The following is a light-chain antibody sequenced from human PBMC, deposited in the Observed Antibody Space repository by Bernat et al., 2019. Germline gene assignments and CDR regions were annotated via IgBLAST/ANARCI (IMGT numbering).Light chain of an antibody. V-gene: IGLV3-1*01. J-gene: IGLJ3*02. Sequence: SYELTQPPSLSVSPGQTANISCSGDQLGYKFSSWYQQRPGQSPVLVLYQSFKRPSGIPERFSGSNSGNTATLTISGTQAMAEAQYFCQACDSNTAVFGGGTKLTVL. CDR1: QLGYKF. CDR2: QSF. CDR3: QACDSNTAV.